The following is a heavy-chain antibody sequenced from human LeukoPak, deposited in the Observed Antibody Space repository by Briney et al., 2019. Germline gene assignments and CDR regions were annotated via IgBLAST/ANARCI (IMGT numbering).Heavy chain of an antibody. CDR1: GGTFSSYA. Sequence: SVKVSCKASGGTFSSYAISWVRQAPDQGLEWMGGIIPIFDTANHAQKFQGRVTNTTDESTSTAYMELSSLRSEDTAVYYCARDVWIAARFRYYYYMDVWGKGTTVTVSS. CDR3: ARDVWIAARFRYYYYMDV. J-gene: IGHJ6*03. V-gene: IGHV1-69*05. D-gene: IGHD6-6*01. CDR2: IIPIFDTA.